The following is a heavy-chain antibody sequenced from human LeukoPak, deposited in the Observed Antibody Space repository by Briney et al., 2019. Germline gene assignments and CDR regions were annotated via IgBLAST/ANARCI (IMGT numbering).Heavy chain of an antibody. Sequence: PSETLSLTCTVSGGSISSYYWSWIRQPPGKGLEWIGYIYYSGSTNYNPSLKSRVTISVDTSKNQFSLKLSSVTAADTAVYYCARARWVARPDYWGQGTLVTVSS. CDR1: GGSISSYY. J-gene: IGHJ4*02. CDR2: IYYSGST. V-gene: IGHV4-59*01. CDR3: ARARWVARPDY. D-gene: IGHD6-6*01.